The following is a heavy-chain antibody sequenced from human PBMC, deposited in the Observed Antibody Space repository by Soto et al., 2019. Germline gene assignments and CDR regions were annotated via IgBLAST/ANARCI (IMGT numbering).Heavy chain of an antibody. CDR2: IIPIFGTA. J-gene: IGHJ6*02. Sequence: QVQLVQSGAEVKKPGSSVKVSCKASGGTFSSYAISWVRQAPGQGLEWMGGIIPIFGTANYAQKFQGRVTITADESTSTAYRELSSLRSEDTAVYDCARECLDTAMVTDYYYYGMDVWGQGTTVTVSS. CDR3: ARECLDTAMVTDYYYYGMDV. CDR1: GGTFSSYA. D-gene: IGHD5-18*01. V-gene: IGHV1-69*01.